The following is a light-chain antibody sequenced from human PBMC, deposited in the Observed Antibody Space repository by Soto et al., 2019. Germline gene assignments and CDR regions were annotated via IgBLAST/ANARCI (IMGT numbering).Light chain of an antibody. J-gene: IGKJ1*01. Sequence: DIQMTQSPSTLSASVGDRVTITCRASQSISSWLAWYQQKPGKAPKLLIYDASSLESGVPSRFSGSGSGTEFPLTISSLQTYDFATYYCQQYNSYWTFGQGTKVEIK. CDR2: DAS. CDR1: QSISSW. V-gene: IGKV1-5*01. CDR3: QQYNSYWT.